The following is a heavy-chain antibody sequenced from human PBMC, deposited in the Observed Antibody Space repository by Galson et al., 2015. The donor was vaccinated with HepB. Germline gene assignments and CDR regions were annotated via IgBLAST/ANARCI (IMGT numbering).Heavy chain of an antibody. J-gene: IGHJ4*02. CDR1: GFSFNIYP. CDR2: ISNTADST. Sequence: SLRLSCAASGFSFNIYPMFWVRQARGEGLQWVSTISNTADSTHYADSVKGRFTVSRDNSNNTLYLQMNSLRDDDTAMYFCASGQRGYDWAVVPDNWGQGTLVTVSS. V-gene: IGHV3-23*01. CDR3: ASGQRGYDWAVVPDN. D-gene: IGHD5-12*01.